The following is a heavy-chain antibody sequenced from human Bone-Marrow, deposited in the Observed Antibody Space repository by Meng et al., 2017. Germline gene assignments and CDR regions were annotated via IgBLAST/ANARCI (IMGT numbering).Heavy chain of an antibody. CDR1: GGSISSPNW. J-gene: IGHJ4*02. CDR3: ARGRKLPYGSGSYLNY. CDR2: IYHSGST. V-gene: IGHV4-4*02. Sequence: VQLPQWGAGLLKPSETLSLTCAVSGGSISSPNWWSWVRQPPGRGLEWIGEIYHSGSTTYNPSLKSRVTISVDTSKNQFSLKLNSVTAADTAVYYCARGRKLPYGSGSYLNYWGQGTLVTVSS. D-gene: IGHD3-10*01.